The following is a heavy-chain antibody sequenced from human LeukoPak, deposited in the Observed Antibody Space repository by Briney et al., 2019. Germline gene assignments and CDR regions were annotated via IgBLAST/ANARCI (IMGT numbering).Heavy chain of an antibody. D-gene: IGHD1-26*01. J-gene: IGHJ4*02. V-gene: IGHV1-24*01. CDR2: FDPEDGET. Sequence: ASVKVSCKVSGYTLTELSMHWVRQAPGKGVEWMGGFDPEDGETIYAQKFQGRVTMTEDTSTDTAYMELSSLRSEDTAVYYCATYSGSYRYFDYWGQGTLVTVSS. CDR1: GYTLTELS. CDR3: ATYSGSYRYFDY.